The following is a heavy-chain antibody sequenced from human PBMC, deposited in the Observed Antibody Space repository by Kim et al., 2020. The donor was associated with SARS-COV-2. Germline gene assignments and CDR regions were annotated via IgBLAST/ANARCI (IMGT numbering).Heavy chain of an antibody. V-gene: IGHV3-23*01. D-gene: IGHD2-15*01. CDR3: ARQGIGRYCSGGSCYFFDY. J-gene: IGHJ4*02. Sequence: GGSLRLSCAVSGFTFSSYAMSWVRQAPGKGLEWVSGISSSGGSTYYADSVKGRFTISRDNSRNTLYLQMNSLRAEDAAVYYCARQGIGRYCSGGSCYFFDYWGQGTLVTVSS. CDR2: ISSSGGST. CDR1: GFTFSSYA.